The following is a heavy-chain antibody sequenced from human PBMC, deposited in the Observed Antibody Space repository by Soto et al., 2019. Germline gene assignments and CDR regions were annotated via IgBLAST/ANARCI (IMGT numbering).Heavy chain of an antibody. D-gene: IGHD3-16*01. V-gene: IGHV5-51*01. CDR2: IYPGDSDT. Sequence: EVQLVQSGAEVKKPGESLKISCQASGYSFTNFWIGWVRQMPGKGLELMGIIYPGDSDTRHSPSFQGQVTISADKSISTAYLQWSGLQASDTAIYYCARGGVNTRMFDYWGQGALVTVSS. J-gene: IGHJ4*02. CDR3: ARGGVNTRMFDY. CDR1: GYSFTNFW.